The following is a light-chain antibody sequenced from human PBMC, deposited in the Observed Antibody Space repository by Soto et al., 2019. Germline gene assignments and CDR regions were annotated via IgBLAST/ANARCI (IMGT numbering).Light chain of an antibody. CDR2: KAS. V-gene: IGKV1-5*03. CDR3: QQSNSYSRT. Sequence: DIQMTQSPSSVSASVGDRITITCRASQSISSWLAWYQQKPGKAPKLLIYKASSLESGVPSRFSGSGSGTEFTLTISSLQPDDFASYYCQQSNSYSRTFGQGTKVDIK. CDR1: QSISSW. J-gene: IGKJ1*01.